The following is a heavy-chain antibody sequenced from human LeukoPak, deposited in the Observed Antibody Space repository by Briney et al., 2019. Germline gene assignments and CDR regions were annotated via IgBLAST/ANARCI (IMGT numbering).Heavy chain of an antibody. V-gene: IGHV3-33*01. CDR3: ARCSGGSCYLDY. CDR1: GFTFSSYG. D-gene: IGHD2-15*01. Sequence: GGSLRLSCAASGFTFSSYGMHWVRQAPGKGLEWVAVIWYDGSNKYYADSVKGRFTISRDNSKNTLYLQMNSLRAEDTAVYYCARCSGGSCYLDYWGQGTLVTVSS. CDR2: IWYDGSNK. J-gene: IGHJ4*02.